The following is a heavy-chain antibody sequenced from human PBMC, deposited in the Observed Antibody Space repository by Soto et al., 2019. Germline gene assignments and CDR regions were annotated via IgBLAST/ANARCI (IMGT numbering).Heavy chain of an antibody. CDR2: TYYSGST. V-gene: IGHV4-31*03. CDR1: GGSISSGGYY. J-gene: IGHJ5*02. CDR3: ARALNKRFDP. Sequence: SEPLSLTCTVSGGSISSGGYYWSWIRQHPGKGLEWLGYTYYSGSTYYNPSLKSRVTMSVDTSKNQFTLKLSSVTAADTAVYYGARALNKRFDPWGEGTLVTVSS.